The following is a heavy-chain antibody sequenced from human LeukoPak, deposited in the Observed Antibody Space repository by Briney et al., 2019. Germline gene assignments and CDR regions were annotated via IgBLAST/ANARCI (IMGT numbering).Heavy chain of an antibody. CDR1: GYTFTGYY. CDR3: ARGDYYYDSSGFLNINWFDP. Sequence: ASVKVSCKASGYTFTGYYMHWVRQAPGQGLEWMGWINPNSGGTNYAQKLQGRVTMTTDTSTSTAYMELRSLRSDDTAVYYCARGDYYYDSSGFLNINWFDPWGQGTLVTVSS. CDR2: INPNSGGT. J-gene: IGHJ5*02. D-gene: IGHD3-22*01. V-gene: IGHV1-2*02.